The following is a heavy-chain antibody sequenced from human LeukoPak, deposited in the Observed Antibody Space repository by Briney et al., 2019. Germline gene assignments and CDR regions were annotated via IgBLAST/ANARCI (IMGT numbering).Heavy chain of an antibody. J-gene: IGHJ4*02. CDR1: GFTFSSYE. D-gene: IGHD3-10*01. V-gene: IGHV3-23*01. CDR3: AKVAPVSYGSGRGTPLYFDY. Sequence: GGSLTLSCAASGFTFSSYEMSWVRQAPGKGLEWVSAISGSGGSTYYADSVKGRFTISRDNSKNSLYLQMNSLRAEDTAVYYCAKVAPVSYGSGRGTPLYFDYWGQGTLVTVSS. CDR2: ISGSGGST.